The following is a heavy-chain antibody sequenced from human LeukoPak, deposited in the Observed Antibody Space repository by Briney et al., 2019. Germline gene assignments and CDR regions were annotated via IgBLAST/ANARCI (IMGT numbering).Heavy chain of an antibody. D-gene: IGHD3-3*01. CDR1: GGSISSSSYH. J-gene: IGHJ5*02. Sequence: SETLSLTCTVSGGSISSSSYHWGWIRQPPGKGLEWIGSIYYSGSTYDNPCLRSRVTISVDTSKNQFSLKLSSVTAADTAVYYCARLIQRITIFGVVSSGFDPWGQGTLVTVSS. V-gene: IGHV4-39*01. CDR2: IYYSGST. CDR3: ARLIQRITIFGVVSSGFDP.